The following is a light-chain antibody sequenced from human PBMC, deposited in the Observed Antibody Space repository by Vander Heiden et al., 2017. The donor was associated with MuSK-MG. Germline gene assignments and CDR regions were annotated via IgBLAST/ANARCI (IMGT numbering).Light chain of an antibody. V-gene: IGKV1-13*02. Sequence: AIQLTQSPSSPSASVGDTVTFTCRASEDISNALAWYQQKPVEAPKVVIYDASSLETGVPSTFTRSGSGTDFTLTISILHPEDFATYYCQRFNVYPLTFGGGTKVQI. CDR1: EDISNA. J-gene: IGKJ4*01. CDR3: QRFNVYPLT. CDR2: DAS.